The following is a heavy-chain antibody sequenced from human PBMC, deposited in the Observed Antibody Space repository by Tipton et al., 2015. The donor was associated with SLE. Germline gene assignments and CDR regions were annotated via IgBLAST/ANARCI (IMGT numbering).Heavy chain of an antibody. CDR1: GGSISSGYY. V-gene: IGHV4-38-2*02. Sequence: TLSLTCTVSGGSISSGYYWGWIRQPPGKGLEWIGSMYHSGSTYYNPSLKSRVTISVDTSKNQFSLKLSSVTAADTAVYYCARVLMATIHDAFDIWGQGTMVTVSS. CDR3: ARVLMATIHDAFDI. J-gene: IGHJ3*02. D-gene: IGHD5-24*01. CDR2: MYHSGST.